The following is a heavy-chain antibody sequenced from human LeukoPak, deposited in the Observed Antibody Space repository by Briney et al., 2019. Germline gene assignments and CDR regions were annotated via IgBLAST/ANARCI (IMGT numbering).Heavy chain of an antibody. CDR2: IWYGGSNK. D-gene: IGHD6-6*01. J-gene: IGHJ4*02. V-gene: IGHV3-30*02. Sequence: GGSLRLSCAASGFTFSSYGMHWVRQAPGKGLEWVAVIWYGGSNKYYADSVKGRFTISRDNSKNTLYLQMNSLRAEDTAVYYCAKESKQLGFDYWGQGTLVTVSS. CDR3: AKESKQLGFDY. CDR1: GFTFSSYG.